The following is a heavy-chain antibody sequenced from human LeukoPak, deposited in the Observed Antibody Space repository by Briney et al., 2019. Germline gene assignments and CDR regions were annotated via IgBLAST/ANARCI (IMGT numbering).Heavy chain of an antibody. J-gene: IGHJ4*02. CDR1: GGSFNDYY. Sequence: PSETLSLTCAVYGGSFNDYYWSWIRQSPGTGLEWIGEIYHSGSTNYNPSLKSRVTISVDKSKNQFSLKLSSVTAADTAVYYCARDRVDVYYDFWSGPSRELDYWGQGTLVTVSS. D-gene: IGHD3-3*01. CDR2: IYHSGST. V-gene: IGHV4-34*01. CDR3: ARDRVDVYYDFWSGPSRELDY.